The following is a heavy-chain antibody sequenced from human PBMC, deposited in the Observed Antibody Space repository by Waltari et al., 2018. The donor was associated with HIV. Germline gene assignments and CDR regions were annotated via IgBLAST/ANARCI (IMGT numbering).Heavy chain of an antibody. D-gene: IGHD3-3*01. CDR3: ATGVRYYGP. CDR1: TFSLSGKH. V-gene: IGHV3-53*01. CDR2: IYPDDTT. Sequence: EVLLAESGGGLIQPGGSLGLSCTAATFSLSGKHVTWNRQAPGGSLEWVAVIYPDDTTHYADSVSGRFTISRAKSRTKVFLLMNSLFVDDTATYFCATGVRYYGPWGQGTRVTVSS. J-gene: IGHJ5*02.